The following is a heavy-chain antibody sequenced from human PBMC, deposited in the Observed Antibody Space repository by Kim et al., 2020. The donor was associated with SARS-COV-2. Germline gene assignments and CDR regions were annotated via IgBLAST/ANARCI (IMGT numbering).Heavy chain of an antibody. Sequence: SETLSLTCTVSGGSISSSAFYCGWFRQPPGKGLEWIGSISYSGSTYYNPSLKSRVIISVDTSKNQFSLKLSSVTAADTAQFYCALQVVGTTRYFDYWGPG. J-gene: IGHJ4*02. CDR3: ALQVVGTTRYFDY. CDR2: ISYSGST. V-gene: IGHV4-39*01. D-gene: IGHD1-26*01. CDR1: GGSISSSAFY.